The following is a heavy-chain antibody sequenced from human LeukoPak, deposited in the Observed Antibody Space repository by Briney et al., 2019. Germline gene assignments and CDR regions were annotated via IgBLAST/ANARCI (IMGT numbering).Heavy chain of an antibody. D-gene: IGHD2/OR15-2a*01. CDR2: IWYDGSNK. J-gene: IGHJ4*02. CDR3: AREGPRGNSQFDY. Sequence: GSLRLSCAASGFTFSSYGMHWVRQAPGKGLEWVALIWYDGSNKYYADSVKGRLTISRDNSKNTLYLQMNSLRAEDTAVYYCAREGPRGNSQFDYWGQGTLVTVSS. V-gene: IGHV3-33*01. CDR1: GFTFSSYG.